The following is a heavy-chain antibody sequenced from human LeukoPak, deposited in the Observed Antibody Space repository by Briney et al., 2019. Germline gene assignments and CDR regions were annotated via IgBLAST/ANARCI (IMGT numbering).Heavy chain of an antibody. CDR1: GDSVSSTENNY. Sequence: PSETLSLTCAVSGDSVSSTENNYWSWVRHPPGKGLEWVGEIYHTGYTNYTPSLKSRVTISIDTSKNQFSLKLTSVAAADPAEYDCARVGTSSRLAVAPWGQGTLVTVSS. CDR3: ARVGTSSRLAVAP. V-gene: IGHV4/OR15-8*02. J-gene: IGHJ5*02. D-gene: IGHD1-1*01. CDR2: IYHTGYT.